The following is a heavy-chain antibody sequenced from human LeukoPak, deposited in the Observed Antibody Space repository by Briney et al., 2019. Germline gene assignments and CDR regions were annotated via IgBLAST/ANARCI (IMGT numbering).Heavy chain of an antibody. D-gene: IGHD1-26*01. CDR1: GYTFTGYY. CDR3: AREGGSYSGAFDI. Sequence: ASVKVSCKASGYTFTGYYMHWVRQAPGQGLEWMGWINPNSGGTNYAQKLQGRVTMTRDTSISTAYMELSRLRSDDTAAYYCAREGGSYSGAFDIWGQGTMVTVSS. J-gene: IGHJ3*02. CDR2: INPNSGGT. V-gene: IGHV1-2*02.